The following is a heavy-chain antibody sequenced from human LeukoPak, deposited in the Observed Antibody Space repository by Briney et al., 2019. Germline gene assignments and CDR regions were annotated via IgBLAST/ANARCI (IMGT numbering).Heavy chain of an antibody. J-gene: IGHJ4*02. CDR2: ISGSGGST. CDR3: AKDRRGGSWDYFDY. D-gene: IGHD3-16*01. V-gene: IGHV3-23*01. Sequence: GGSLRLSCAASGFTFSSYVMSWVRQAPGKGLEWVSAISGSGGSTYYADSVRGRFTISRDNSKNTLYLQMNSLRAEDTAVYYCAKDRRGGSWDYFDYWGQGTLVTVSS. CDR1: GFTFSSYV.